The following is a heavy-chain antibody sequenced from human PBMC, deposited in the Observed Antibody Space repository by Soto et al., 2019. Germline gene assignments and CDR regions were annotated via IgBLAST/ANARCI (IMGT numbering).Heavy chain of an antibody. D-gene: IGHD2-15*01. CDR3: AKDKKTAGVAAIVDY. V-gene: IGHV3-23*01. CDR2: ISGGANNT. Sequence: EVQLLQSGGGLVQPGGSLRLSCAASGFTFSSYALSWVRQAPGKGLEWVSSISGGANNTYYSESVKGRFTISRDNAKNTLSLQMNSLRNEDTAIYYCAKDKKTAGVAAIVDYWGQGTLVTVSS. CDR1: GFTFSSYA. J-gene: IGHJ4*02.